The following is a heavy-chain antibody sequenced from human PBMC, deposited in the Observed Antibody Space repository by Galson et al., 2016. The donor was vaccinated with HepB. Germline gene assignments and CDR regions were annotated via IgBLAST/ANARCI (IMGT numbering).Heavy chain of an antibody. D-gene: IGHD4-23*01. Sequence: SLRLSCAASGFTFSTYATSWVRQVPGKGLEWVSGISGSGGSTYYADFVKGRCTISRDNSKSTLYLQMSSLRAEDTAVYYCAKALYGGLDYWGQGTLVTVSS. J-gene: IGHJ4*02. CDR1: GFTFSTYA. CDR3: AKALYGGLDY. CDR2: ISGSGGST. V-gene: IGHV3-23*01.